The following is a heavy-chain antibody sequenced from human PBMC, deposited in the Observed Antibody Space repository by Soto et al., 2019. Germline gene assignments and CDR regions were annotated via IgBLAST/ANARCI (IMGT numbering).Heavy chain of an antibody. CDR3: AAVYDSSGYYPPLGY. Sequence: ASVKGACKAAGFTMTSAAGEWGGQARGQRLEWIGWIVVGSGNTNYAQKFQERVTITRDMSTSTAYMELSSLRSDDTAVYYCAAVYDSSGYYPPLGYWGQGTLVTVSS. CDR1: GFTMTSAA. J-gene: IGHJ4*02. D-gene: IGHD3-22*01. V-gene: IGHV1-58*01. CDR2: IVVGSGNT.